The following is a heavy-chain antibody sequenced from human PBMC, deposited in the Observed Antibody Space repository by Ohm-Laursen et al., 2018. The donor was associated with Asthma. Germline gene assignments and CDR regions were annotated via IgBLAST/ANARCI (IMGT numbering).Heavy chain of an antibody. J-gene: IGHJ6*02. CDR3: AKDHTVLGMDV. D-gene: IGHD2/OR15-2a*01. V-gene: IGHV3-23*01. Sequence: SLRLSCAASGFTFNKSWMSWVRQAPGKGLKWVSGISGSGGSTYYADSVKGRFTISRDNSKNTLYLQMNSLRAEDTAVYYCAKDHTVLGMDVWGQGTTVTGSS. CDR2: ISGSGGST. CDR1: GFTFNKSW.